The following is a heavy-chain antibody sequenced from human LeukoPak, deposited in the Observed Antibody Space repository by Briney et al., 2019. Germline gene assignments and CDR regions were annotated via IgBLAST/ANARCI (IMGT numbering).Heavy chain of an antibody. CDR3: ARLRVDTATVDY. J-gene: IGHJ4*02. CDR2: IYYSGST. V-gene: IGHV4-59*08. CDR1: GGSISGYY. Sequence: SETLSLTCTVSGGSISGYYWSWIRQPPGKGLEWIGYIYYSGSTNYNPSLKSRVTISVDTSKNQFSLKLSSVTAADTAVYYCARLRVDTATVDYWGQGTLVTVSS. D-gene: IGHD5-18*01.